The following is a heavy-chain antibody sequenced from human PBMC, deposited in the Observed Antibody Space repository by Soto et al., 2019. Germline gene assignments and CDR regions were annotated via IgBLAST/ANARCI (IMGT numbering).Heavy chain of an antibody. CDR3: ATLYYCILSGYPPPDAFDI. Sequence: QVQLVESGGGVVQPGRSLRLSCAASGLTFSSYGMHWVRQAPGKGLEWVAVIWNDGSNKYYADSVKGRFTISRDNSKNPLYLQINSLRAEDRAVYYCATLYYCILSGYPPPDAFDIWGQGTMATVSS. CDR1: GLTFSSYG. D-gene: IGHD3-9*01. CDR2: IWNDGSNK. J-gene: IGHJ3*02. V-gene: IGHV3-33*01.